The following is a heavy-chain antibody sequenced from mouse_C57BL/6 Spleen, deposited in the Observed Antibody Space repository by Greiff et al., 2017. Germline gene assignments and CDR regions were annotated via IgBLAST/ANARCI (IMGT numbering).Heavy chain of an antibody. CDR1: GYTFTDYE. D-gene: IGHD1-1*01. CDR2: IDPETGGT. J-gene: IGHJ3*01. V-gene: IGHV1-15*01. CDR3: TRWFITTVVATEAY. Sequence: VQLQQSGAELVRPGASVTLSCKASGYTFTDYEMHWVKQTPVHGLEWIGAIDPETGGTAYNQKFKGKAILTADKSSSTAYMELRSLTSEDSAVYYCTRWFITTVVATEAYWGQGALVTVSA.